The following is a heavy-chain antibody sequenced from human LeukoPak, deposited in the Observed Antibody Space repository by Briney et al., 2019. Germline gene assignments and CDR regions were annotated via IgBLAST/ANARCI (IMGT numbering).Heavy chain of an antibody. D-gene: IGHD3-9*01. CDR3: ASWGPTGYYDY. CDR2: IYYSGST. CDR1: GGSISSSSYY. J-gene: IGHJ4*02. V-gene: IGHV4-39*01. Sequence: SETLSLTCTVSGGSISSSSYYWGWIRQPPGKGLEWIGSIYYSGSTYYNPSLKSRVAISVDTSKNQFSLKLGSVTTADTAVYYCASWGPTGYYDYWGQGTLVTVSS.